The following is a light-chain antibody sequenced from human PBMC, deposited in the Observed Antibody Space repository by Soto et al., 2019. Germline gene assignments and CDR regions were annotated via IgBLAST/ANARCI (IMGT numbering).Light chain of an antibody. CDR2: YNT. CDR3: QVWDSTSDQWV. CDR1: NIGSKN. Sequence: GGNNIGSKNVHWYQQMPGQAPVLVIFYNTERPSAIPERLSGSSSGNTATLTISRVEAGDEADYCCQVWDSTSDQWVFGGGTKLTVL. J-gene: IGLJ3*02. V-gene: IGLV3-21*01.